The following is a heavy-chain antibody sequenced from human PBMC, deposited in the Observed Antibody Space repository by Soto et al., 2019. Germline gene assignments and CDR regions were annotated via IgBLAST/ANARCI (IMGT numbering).Heavy chain of an antibody. CDR1: DVSISTSSYY. CDR2: IFYTGRT. V-gene: IGHV4-39*01. J-gene: IGHJ6*02. CDR3: AAACVACGGFNYYGMDV. Sequence: SETLSLTCTVSDVSISTSSYYWGWIRQSPGKGLEWIGTIFYTGRTYYNPSLESRVTLSVDTSKNQFSLHLTSVSAAVSAVYYCAAACVACGGFNYYGMDVWGQGTTVTVS. D-gene: IGHD2-21*01.